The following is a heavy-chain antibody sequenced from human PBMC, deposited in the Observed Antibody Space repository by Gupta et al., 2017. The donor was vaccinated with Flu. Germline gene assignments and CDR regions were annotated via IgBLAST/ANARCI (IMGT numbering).Heavy chain of an antibody. J-gene: IGHJ3*02. CDR2: INTDNGNT. D-gene: IGHD2-2*01. CDR3: ARRLSSDSWDDVFDI. Sequence: QDPGQRLEWMGWINTDNGNTKYSQKFQGRVTITRDTSASTVYLDLSSLTSEDTAVYYCARRLSSDSWDDVFDIWGQGTKVTVSS. V-gene: IGHV1-3*04.